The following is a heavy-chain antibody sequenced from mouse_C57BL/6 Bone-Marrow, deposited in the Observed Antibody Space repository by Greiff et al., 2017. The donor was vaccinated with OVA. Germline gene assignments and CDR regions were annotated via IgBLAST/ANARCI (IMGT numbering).Heavy chain of an antibody. CDR1: GYSITSGYY. J-gene: IGHJ1*03. CDR2: ISYDGSN. CDR3: ARAYWYFDV. V-gene: IGHV3-6*01. Sequence: VQLKESGPGLVKPSQSLSLTCSVTGYSITSGYYWNWIRQFPGNKREWMGYISYDGSNNYNPSLKNRISITRDTSKNQFFLKLNSVTTEDTATYYCARAYWYFDVWGTGTTVTVSS.